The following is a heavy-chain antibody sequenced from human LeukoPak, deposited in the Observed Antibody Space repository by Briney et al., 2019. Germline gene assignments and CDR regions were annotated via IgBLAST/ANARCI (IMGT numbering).Heavy chain of an antibody. Sequence: GGSLRLSCAASGFTFSNAWMSWVRQAPEKGLEWVGRIKSKTDGGTTDYPAPVKGRFTISRDDSKNTLYLQMNSLITEDTAVYYCTTGYLPRYCSGGSCASGCLYYYCCYGMDVWGQGTTVTVSS. CDR2: IKSKTDGGTT. D-gene: IGHD2-15*01. J-gene: IGHJ6*02. V-gene: IGHV3-15*01. CDR1: GFTFSNAW. CDR3: TTGYLPRYCSGGSCASGCLYYYCCYGMDV.